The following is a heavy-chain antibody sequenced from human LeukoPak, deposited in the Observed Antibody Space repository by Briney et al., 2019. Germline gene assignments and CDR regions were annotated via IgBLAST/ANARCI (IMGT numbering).Heavy chain of an antibody. CDR3: ARLRVEYGDGSDYFDY. CDR2: IYPGDSDT. D-gene: IGHD4-17*01. V-gene: IGHV5-51*01. Sequence: GESLKISCKGSGYSFTTYWIGWVRQMTGKGLEWMGIIYPGDSDTRYSPSFQGQVTISADKSIITAYLQWSSLKASDTAMYYCARLRVEYGDGSDYFDYWGQGTLVTVSS. J-gene: IGHJ4*02. CDR1: GYSFTTYW.